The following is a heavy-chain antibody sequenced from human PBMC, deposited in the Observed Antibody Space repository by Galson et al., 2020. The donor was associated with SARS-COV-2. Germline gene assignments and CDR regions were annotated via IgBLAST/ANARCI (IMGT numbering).Heavy chain of an antibody. Sequence: SETLSLTCAVYGGSFSSYYWSWIRQPPGKGLEWIGEINDSGSTNYNASLKSRVTISVDTSKNQFSLKLSSLTAADTAVYHCASTRYHDYIWGTDRNGFDIWGQGTMVTVSS. D-gene: IGHD3-16*02. CDR1: GGSFSSYY. J-gene: IGHJ3*02. CDR2: INDSGST. V-gene: IGHV4-34*01. CDR3: ASTRYHDYIWGTDRNGFDI.